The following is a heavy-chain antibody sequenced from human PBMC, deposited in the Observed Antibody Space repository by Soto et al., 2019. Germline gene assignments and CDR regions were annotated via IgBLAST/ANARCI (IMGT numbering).Heavy chain of an antibody. Sequence: QVQLVESGGGLVKPGGSLRLSCAASGFTFSDYYMSWIRQAPGKGLEWVSYISSSSSYTNYADSVKGRFTISRDNAKNSLYLQMNSLRAEDTAVYYCARDRKQWLVCVELGGAFDIWGQGTMVTVSS. CDR3: ARDRKQWLVCVELGGAFDI. D-gene: IGHD6-19*01. CDR1: GFTFSDYY. V-gene: IGHV3-11*05. J-gene: IGHJ3*02. CDR2: ISSSSSYT.